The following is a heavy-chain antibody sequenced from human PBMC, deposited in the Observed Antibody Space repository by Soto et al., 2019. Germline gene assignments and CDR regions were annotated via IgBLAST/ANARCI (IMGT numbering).Heavy chain of an antibody. CDR1: GGTFSSYA. D-gene: IGHD3-3*01. CDR2: IIPIFGTA. V-gene: IGHV1-69*13. Sequence: SVKVSCKASGGTFSSYAISWVRQAPGQGLEWMGGIIPIFGTANYAQKFQGRVTITADESTSTAYMELSSLRSEDTAVYYCARDYDFWSGPAPFDAFDIWGQGTMVTVSS. CDR3: ARDYDFWSGPAPFDAFDI. J-gene: IGHJ3*02.